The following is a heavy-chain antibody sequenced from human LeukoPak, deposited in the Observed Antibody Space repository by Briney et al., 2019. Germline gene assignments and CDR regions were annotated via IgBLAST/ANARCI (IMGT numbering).Heavy chain of an antibody. J-gene: IGHJ4*02. CDR3: AKAGATGTTVDY. CDR2: ISGYNGNT. D-gene: IGHD1-7*01. V-gene: IGHV1-18*01. Sequence: RASVKVSCKASGYTFTSYGISWVRQAPGQGLEWMGWISGYNGNTNYAQKLQGRVTMTTDTSTSTAYMELRSLRSDDTAIYYCAKAGATGTTVDYWAGEPWSPSPQ. CDR1: GYTFTSYG.